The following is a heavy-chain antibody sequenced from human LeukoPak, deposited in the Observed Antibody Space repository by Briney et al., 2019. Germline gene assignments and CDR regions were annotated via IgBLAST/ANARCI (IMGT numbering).Heavy chain of an antibody. Sequence: GGSLRLSCAASGFTFSSYEMNWVRQAPGKGLEWVSYISSSGSTIYYADSVKGRFTISRDNAKNSLYLQMNSLRAEDTAVYYCARDDSHYYYYYMDVWGKGTTVTISS. CDR3: ARDDSHYYYYYMDV. V-gene: IGHV3-48*03. J-gene: IGHJ6*03. CDR2: ISSSGSTI. CDR1: GFTFSSYE.